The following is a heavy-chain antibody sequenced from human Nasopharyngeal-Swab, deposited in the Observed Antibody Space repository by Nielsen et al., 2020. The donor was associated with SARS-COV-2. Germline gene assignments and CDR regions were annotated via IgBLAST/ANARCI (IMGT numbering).Heavy chain of an antibody. CDR2: IKSKTDGGTT. V-gene: IGHV3-15*01. Sequence: VRQAQGKGLEWVGRIKSKTDGGTTDYAAPVKGRFTISRDDSKNTLYLQMNSLKTEDTAVYYCTTGRPGIAVAGTDYWGQGTLVTVSS. CDR3: TTGRPGIAVAGTDY. D-gene: IGHD6-19*01. J-gene: IGHJ4*02.